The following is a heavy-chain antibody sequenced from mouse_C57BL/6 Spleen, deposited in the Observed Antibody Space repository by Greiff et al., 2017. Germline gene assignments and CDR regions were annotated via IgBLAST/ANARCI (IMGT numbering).Heavy chain of an antibody. CDR3: TRVGPDAMDY. CDR2: IDPETGGT. Sequence: VQLQQSGAELVRPGASVTLSCKASGYTFTDYEMHWVKQTPVHGLEWIGAIDPETGGTAYNQKFKGKAILTADKSSSTAYMELRSLTSEDSAVYYCTRVGPDAMDYWGQGTSVTVSS. V-gene: IGHV1-15*01. J-gene: IGHJ4*01. CDR1: GYTFTDYE.